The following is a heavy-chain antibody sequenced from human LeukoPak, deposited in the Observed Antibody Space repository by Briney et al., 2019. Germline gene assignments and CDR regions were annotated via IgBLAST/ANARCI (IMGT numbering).Heavy chain of an antibody. D-gene: IGHD3-22*01. J-gene: IGHJ5*02. CDR2: ISGSGGST. CDR1: GFTFSSYA. V-gene: IGHV3-23*01. Sequence: GSLRLSCAASGFTFSSYAMSWVRQAPGKGLEWVSAISGSGGSTYYADSVKGRFTISRDNSKNTLYLQMNSLRAEDTAVYYCAKDRPTYYYDSSGYWGHANWFDPWGQGTLVTVSS. CDR3: AKDRPTYYYDSSGYWGHANWFDP.